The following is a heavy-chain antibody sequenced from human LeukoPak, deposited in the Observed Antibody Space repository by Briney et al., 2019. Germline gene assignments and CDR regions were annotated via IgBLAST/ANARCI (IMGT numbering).Heavy chain of an antibody. CDR2: IIPIFGTA. J-gene: IGHJ6*03. D-gene: IGHD6-13*01. CDR3: ARGAAAGYYYYYYMDA. V-gene: IGHV1-69*13. Sequence: SVKVSCKASGGTFSSYAISWVRQAPGQGLEWMGGIIPIFGTANYAQKFQGRVTITADESTSTAYMELSSLRSEDTAVYYCARGAAAGYYYYYYMDAWGKGTTVTVSS. CDR1: GGTFSSYA.